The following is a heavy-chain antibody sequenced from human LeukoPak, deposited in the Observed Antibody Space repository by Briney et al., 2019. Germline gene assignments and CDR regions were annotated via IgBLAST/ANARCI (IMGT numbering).Heavy chain of an antibody. J-gene: IGHJ6*02. CDR1: GFTFGDYA. V-gene: IGHV3-9*01. Sequence: PGRSLRLSCTTSGFTFGDYAMSWVRQAPGKGLEWVSGISWNSGSIGYADSVKGRFTISRDNAKNSLYLQMNSLRAEDTALHYCAKDIGVVGAPGYYYGMDVWGQGTTVTVSS. CDR2: ISWNSGSI. CDR3: AKDIGVVGAPGYYYGMDV. D-gene: IGHD1-26*01.